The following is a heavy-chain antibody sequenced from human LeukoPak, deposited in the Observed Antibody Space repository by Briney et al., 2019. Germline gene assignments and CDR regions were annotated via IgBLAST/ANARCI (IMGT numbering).Heavy chain of an antibody. CDR2: IRYDGSNK. J-gene: IGHJ4*02. CDR3: AKLSYYDSSGPIDY. D-gene: IGHD3-22*01. Sequence: GGSVRLSCAASGFTFSSYGMHWVRQAPAKGLEWVAFIRYDGSNKYYADSVKGRFTISRDNSKNTLYLQMNSLRAEDTAVYYCAKLSYYDSSGPIDYWGQGTLVTVSS. CDR1: GFTFSSYG. V-gene: IGHV3-30*02.